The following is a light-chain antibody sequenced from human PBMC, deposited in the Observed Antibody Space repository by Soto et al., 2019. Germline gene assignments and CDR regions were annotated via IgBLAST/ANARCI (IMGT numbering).Light chain of an antibody. J-gene: IGKJ1*01. Sequence: DIQMTQSPSTLSASVGDRVTITCRASQTISSWLAWYQQKPGKAPKLLIYKASTLESGVPSRFSGSGSGTDFTLPVTSLQPEDFVTYYCQQYSYYATFGQGTKVEIK. CDR3: QQYSYYAT. V-gene: IGKV1-5*03. CDR1: QTISSW. CDR2: KAS.